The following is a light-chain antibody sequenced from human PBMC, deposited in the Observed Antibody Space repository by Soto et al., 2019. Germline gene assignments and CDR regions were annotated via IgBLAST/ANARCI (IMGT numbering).Light chain of an antibody. CDR1: QSISSW. CDR2: DAS. J-gene: IGKJ1*01. V-gene: IGKV1-5*01. Sequence: EIQMTQSPSALSASVGDRATITCRASQSISSWLAWYQQKPGKAPKLLIYDASTLQSGVPSRYSGSGSGTEFTLTISNLQPDDFATYYCQQYESYSPWTFGQGTKVDI. CDR3: QQYESYSPWT.